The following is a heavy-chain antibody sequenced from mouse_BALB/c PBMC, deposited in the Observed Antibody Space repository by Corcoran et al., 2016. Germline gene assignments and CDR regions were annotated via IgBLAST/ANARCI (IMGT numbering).Heavy chain of an antibody. D-gene: IGHD3-1*01. CDR2: INPYNDGT. V-gene: IGHV1S136*01. J-gene: IGHJ3*01. CDR3: ARSGHGTSGWCAY. CDR1: GYTFTSYG. Sequence: EVQLQQSGPELVKPGASVKVSCKASGYTFTSYGIHWVKQKPGQGIEWIGYINPYNDGTKYNEKFKGKATPTSDKSSSTAYMELSSLTSEDSAVYYCARSGHGTSGWCAYWGQGTLATVSA.